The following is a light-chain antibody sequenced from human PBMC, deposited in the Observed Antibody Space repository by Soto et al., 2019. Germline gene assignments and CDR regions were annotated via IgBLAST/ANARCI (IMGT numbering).Light chain of an antibody. J-gene: IGLJ1*01. V-gene: IGLV2-14*01. CDR2: DIN. Sequence: QAVLTQPASVSGSPGQSITISCPGPSSDGGNYIFVSCYRQHPGQTPKLMIYDINNRPSGVSNSFPSSKSCNTASLTNCGLNAEDEADYYCVSYTTSASYGIGTGTKVTVL. CDR1: SSDGGNYIF. CDR3: VSYTTSASYG.